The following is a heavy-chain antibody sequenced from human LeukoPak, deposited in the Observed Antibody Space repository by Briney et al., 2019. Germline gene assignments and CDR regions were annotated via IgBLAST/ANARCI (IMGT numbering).Heavy chain of an antibody. D-gene: IGHD3-10*01. CDR1: GFTFSSYS. Sequence: GGSLRLSCAASGFTFSSYSMNWVRQAPGKGLEWVSSISSSSSYIYYADSVKGRFTISRDNAKNSLYLQMNSLRAEDTAVYYCNSGTSMVRGVIIPNDAFDIWGQGTMVTVSS. CDR3: NSGTSMVRGVIIPNDAFDI. V-gene: IGHV3-21*01. J-gene: IGHJ3*02. CDR2: ISSSSSYI.